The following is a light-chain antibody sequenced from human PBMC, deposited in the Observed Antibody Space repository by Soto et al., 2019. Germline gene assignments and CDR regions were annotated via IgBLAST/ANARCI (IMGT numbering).Light chain of an antibody. J-gene: IGKJ2*01. CDR2: DVS. CDR1: QSVSSN. Sequence: EIVMTQSPATLSVSPGERVTLSCRASQSVSSNLAWYQQRPGQAPRLLIYDVSNRATGIPARFSGSGSGTDFTLTISSLAPEDFAVYYCQQRSNWPMYTFGQGTKVDIK. V-gene: IGKV3-11*01. CDR3: QQRSNWPMYT.